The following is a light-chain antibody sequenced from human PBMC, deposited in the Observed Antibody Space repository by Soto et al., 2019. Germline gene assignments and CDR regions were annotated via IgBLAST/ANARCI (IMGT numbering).Light chain of an antibody. J-gene: IGKJ5*01. V-gene: IGKV3-11*01. Sequence: EIVFTQSPATLSLSPVERATLSCRASQSVSSYLAWYQQKPGQAPRLLIYDASNRATGIPVRFSGSGSGTDFTLTISSLEPEDFALYYCQQRNNWPITFGQGTRLEIK. CDR2: DAS. CDR1: QSVSSY. CDR3: QQRNNWPIT.